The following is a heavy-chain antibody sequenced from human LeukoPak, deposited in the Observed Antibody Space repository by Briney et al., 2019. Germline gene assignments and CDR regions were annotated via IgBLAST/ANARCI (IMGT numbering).Heavy chain of an antibody. CDR2: IYYSGST. Sequence: SETLSLTCTVSGGSISSGDYYWSWIRQPPGKGLEWIGSIYYSGSTYYNPSLKNRVTISVDTSKNQFSLKLSSVTAADTAVYYCASHHPEGLRWRNWFDPWGQGTLVTVSS. CDR3: ASHHPEGLRWRNWFDP. CDR1: GGSISSGDYY. D-gene: IGHD4-23*01. J-gene: IGHJ5*02. V-gene: IGHV4-39*01.